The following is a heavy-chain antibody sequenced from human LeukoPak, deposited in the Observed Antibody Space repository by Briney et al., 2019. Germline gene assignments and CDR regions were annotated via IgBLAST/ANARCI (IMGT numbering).Heavy chain of an antibody. CDR1: GYTFTSYY. CDR2: INPNSGGT. D-gene: IGHD4-17*01. Sequence: GASVKVSCKASGYTFTSYYMHWVRQAPGQGLEWMGRINPNSGGTNYAQKFQGRVTMTRDTSISTAYMELSRLRSDDTAVYYCARLLTTVTAVNYWGQGTLVTVSS. J-gene: IGHJ4*02. CDR3: ARLLTTVTAVNY. V-gene: IGHV1-2*06.